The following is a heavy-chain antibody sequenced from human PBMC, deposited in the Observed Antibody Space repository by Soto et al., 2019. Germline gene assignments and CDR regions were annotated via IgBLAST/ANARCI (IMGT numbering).Heavy chain of an antibody. J-gene: IGHJ5*02. CDR3: ARASCGDYGSGSYRNWCDP. V-gene: IGHV1-18*01. CDR2: ISAYNGNT. Sequence: QVQLVQSGAEVKKPGASVKVSCKASGYTFTSYGISWVRQAPGQGLEWMGGISAYNGNTNYAQKLQGRVTMTTDTSTSTGYMELRSLRSDDTAVYYCARASCGDYGSGSYRNWCDPWGQGTLVTVSS. D-gene: IGHD3-10*01. CDR1: GYTFTSYG.